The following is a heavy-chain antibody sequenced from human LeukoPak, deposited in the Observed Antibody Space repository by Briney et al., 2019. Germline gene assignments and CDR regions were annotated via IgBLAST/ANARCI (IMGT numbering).Heavy chain of an antibody. CDR1: GFTFSSYA. D-gene: IGHD3-3*01. V-gene: IGHV3-30-3*02. Sequence: GRSLRLSCAASGFTFSSYAMHWVRQAPGKGLEWVAVISYDGSNKYYADSVKGRFTISRDDSKNTLYLQMYSLRAEDTAVYYCAKDGAVLADFYYYMDVWGKGTTVTVSS. J-gene: IGHJ6*03. CDR3: AKDGAVLADFYYYMDV. CDR2: ISYDGSNK.